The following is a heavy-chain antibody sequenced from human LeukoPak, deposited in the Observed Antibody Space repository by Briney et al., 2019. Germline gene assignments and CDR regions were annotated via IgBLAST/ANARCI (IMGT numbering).Heavy chain of an antibody. CDR3: ARHYDFWSGYYPFDY. D-gene: IGHD3-3*01. Sequence: PSETLSLTCAVSGYSISSGYYWGWIRQPPGKGLEWIGSIYHSGSTYYNPSLKSRVTISVDTSKNQFSLKLSSVTAADTAVYSCARHYDFWSGYYPFDYWGQGTLVTVSS. V-gene: IGHV4-38-2*01. CDR2: IYHSGST. J-gene: IGHJ4*02. CDR1: GYSISSGYY.